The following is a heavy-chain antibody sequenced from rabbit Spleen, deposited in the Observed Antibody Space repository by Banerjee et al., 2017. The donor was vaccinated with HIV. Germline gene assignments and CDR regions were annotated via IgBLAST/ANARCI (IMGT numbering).Heavy chain of an antibody. Sequence: QSLEESGGDLVKPGASLTLTCTASGFSFSSSDYMCWVRQAPGKGLEWIACIDSSDGDTDYANWPKGRFTISKASSTTVTLRMTSLTAADTATYFCARDLVGVIGWNFYLWGPGTLVTVS. J-gene: IGHJ4*01. CDR2: IDSSDGDT. D-gene: IGHD1-1*01. CDR3: ARDLVGVIGWNFYL. V-gene: IGHV1S40*01. CDR1: GFSFSSSDY.